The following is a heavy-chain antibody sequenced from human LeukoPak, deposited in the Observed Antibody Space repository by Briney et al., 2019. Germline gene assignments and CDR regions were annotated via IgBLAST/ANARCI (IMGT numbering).Heavy chain of an antibody. J-gene: IGHJ4*02. Sequence: PSETLSLTCAVYGGSFSGYYWSWIRQPPGKGLEWIGEINHSGSTNYNPSLKSRVTISVDTSKNQFSLKLSSVTAADTAVYYCARHYIPPGYDFWSAKGYYFDYWGQGTLVTVSS. CDR3: ARHYIPPGYDFWSAKGYYFDY. V-gene: IGHV4-34*01. CDR1: GGSFSGYY. CDR2: INHSGST. D-gene: IGHD3-3*01.